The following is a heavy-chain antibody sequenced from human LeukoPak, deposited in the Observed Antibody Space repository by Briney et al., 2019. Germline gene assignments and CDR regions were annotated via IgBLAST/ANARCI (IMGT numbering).Heavy chain of an antibody. V-gene: IGHV1-69*05. CDR2: IIPIFGTA. D-gene: IGHD4-17*01. Sequence: RASVKVSCKASGGTFKNNALNWVRQAPGQGLEWMGGIIPIFGTANYAQKFQGRVTITTDESTSTAYMELSSLRSEDTAVYYCARDLAMTTVTTGVGFDYWGQGTLVTVSS. CDR1: GGTFKNNA. J-gene: IGHJ4*02. CDR3: ARDLAMTTVTTGVGFDY.